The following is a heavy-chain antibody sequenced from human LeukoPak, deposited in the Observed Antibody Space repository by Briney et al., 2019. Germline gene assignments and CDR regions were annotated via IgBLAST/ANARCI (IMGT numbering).Heavy chain of an antibody. J-gene: IGHJ3*02. CDR2: IYTSGST. D-gene: IGHD3-9*01. CDR3: ARDRSDILTGLLAFDI. Sequence: PSQTLSLTCTVSGGSISSGSYYWSWIRQPAGKGLEWIGRIYTSGSTYYNPSLQSRVTISLDTSKNQFSLKLSSVPAADTAVYYCARDRSDILTGLLAFDIWGQGTMVTVSS. CDR1: GGSISSGSYY. V-gene: IGHV4-61*02.